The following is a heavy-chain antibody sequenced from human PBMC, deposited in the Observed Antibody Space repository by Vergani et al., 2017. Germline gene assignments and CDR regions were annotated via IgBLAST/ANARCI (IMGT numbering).Heavy chain of an antibody. D-gene: IGHD6-19*01. CDR3: AKGVAAHFDY. V-gene: IGHV3-30*18. CDR2: ISYDGSNK. Sequence: VQLVESGGGLVQPGGSLRLSCAASGFTFSDYYMSWIRQAPGKGLEWVAVISYDGSNKYYADSVKGRFTISRDNSKNTLYLQMNSLRAEDTAVYYCAKGVAAHFDYWGQGTLVTVSS. J-gene: IGHJ4*02. CDR1: GFTFSDYY.